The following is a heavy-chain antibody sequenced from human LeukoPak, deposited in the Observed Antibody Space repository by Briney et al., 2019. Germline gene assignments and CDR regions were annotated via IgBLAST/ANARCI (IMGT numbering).Heavy chain of an antibody. CDR3: ARLGSGWSRKFDY. Sequence: SETLSLTCTVSGGSISSSSYYWGWIRQLPGKGLEWIGSIYYSGSTYYNPSLKSRVTISVDTSKNQFSLKLSSVTAADTAVYYCARLGSGWSRKFDYWGQGTLVTVSS. CDR2: IYYSGST. J-gene: IGHJ4*02. V-gene: IGHV4-39*01. CDR1: GGSISSSSYY. D-gene: IGHD6-19*01.